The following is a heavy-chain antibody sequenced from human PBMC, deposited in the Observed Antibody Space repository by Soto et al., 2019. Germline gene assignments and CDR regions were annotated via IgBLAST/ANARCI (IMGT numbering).Heavy chain of an antibody. J-gene: IGHJ5*02. CDR1: GYTFTGYY. CDR2: ISPNSGGT. Sequence: ASVKVSCKASGYTFTGYYMHWVRQAPGQGLEWMGWISPNSGGTNYAQKFQGRVTMTRDTSISTAYMELSRLRSDDTAVYYCARVLAPLYYGSVDPWGQGTLVTVSS. CDR3: ARVLAPLYYGSVDP. D-gene: IGHD3-10*01. V-gene: IGHV1-2*02.